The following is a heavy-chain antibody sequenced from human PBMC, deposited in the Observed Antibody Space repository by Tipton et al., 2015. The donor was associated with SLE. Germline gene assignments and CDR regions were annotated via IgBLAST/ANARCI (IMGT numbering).Heavy chain of an antibody. J-gene: IGHJ4*02. CDR1: GFTFSSYW. CDR2: INQGGSEN. CDR3: SRGNFQHQGF. Sequence: SLRLSCAASGFTFSSYWMHWVRQPPGRGLEWVASINQGGSENHYVDSVRGRFTISRDNAKNSLYLQMNTLRAEDTAVYYCSRGNFQHQGFWGQGTLVTVPS. D-gene: IGHD2/OR15-2a*01. V-gene: IGHV3-7*04.